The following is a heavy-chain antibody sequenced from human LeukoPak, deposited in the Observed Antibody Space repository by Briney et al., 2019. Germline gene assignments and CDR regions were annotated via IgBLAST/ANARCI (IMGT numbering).Heavy chain of an antibody. J-gene: IGHJ4*02. CDR3: AKDHWTYGSGRLVAY. Sequence: PGGSLRLSCAASGFTFSSYTMSWVRQAPGKGLEWVSTITTSDGNTYYADSVKGRFTISRDNSKNTLFLQIISLRVEDTAVYYCAKDHWTYGSGRLVAYWGQGTLVTVSS. D-gene: IGHD3-10*01. CDR1: GFTFSSYT. CDR2: ITTSDGNT. V-gene: IGHV3-23*01.